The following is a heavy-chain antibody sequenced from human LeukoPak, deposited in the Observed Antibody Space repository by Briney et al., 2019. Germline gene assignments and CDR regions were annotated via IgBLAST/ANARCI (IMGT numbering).Heavy chain of an antibody. V-gene: IGHV3-23*01. Sequence: GGSLRLSCAASGFTFSSYGMSWVRQAPGKGLEWVSAISGSGGSTYYADSVKGRFTISRDNSKNTLYLQMNSLRAEDTAVYYCARRRMVRGVIHYYYYMDVWGKGTTVTVSS. J-gene: IGHJ6*03. CDR2: ISGSGGST. D-gene: IGHD3-10*01. CDR3: ARRRMVRGVIHYYYYMDV. CDR1: GFTFSSYG.